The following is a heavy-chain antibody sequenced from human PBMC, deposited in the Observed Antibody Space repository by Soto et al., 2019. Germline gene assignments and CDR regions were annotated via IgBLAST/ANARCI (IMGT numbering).Heavy chain of an antibody. D-gene: IGHD6-6*01. CDR3: ARTGLYSSSWSWFDP. V-gene: IGHV4-31*03. Sequence: ASETLSLTCTVSGGSISSGGYYWSWIRQHPGKGLEWIGYIYYSGSTYYNPSLKSRVTISVDTSKNQFSLKLSSVTAADTAVYYCARTGLYSSSWSWFDPWGQGTLVTVSS. J-gene: IGHJ5*02. CDR2: IYYSGST. CDR1: GGSISSGGYY.